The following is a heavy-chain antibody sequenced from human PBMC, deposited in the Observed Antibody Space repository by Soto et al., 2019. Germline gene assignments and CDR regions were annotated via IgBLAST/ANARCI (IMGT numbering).Heavy chain of an antibody. CDR3: AKLGSSSWSPHYYFDY. J-gene: IGHJ4*02. Sequence: EVQLLESGGGLVQTGGSLRLSCAASGFTFNNYAMGWVRQAPGKGLEWVSAITDSGDDTYYIDSVKGRFTISRDNSKSTLYLQMKSLRAEYTAIYYCAKLGSSSWSPHYYFDYWGQGTLVTVSS. D-gene: IGHD2-2*01. CDR2: ITDSGDDT. V-gene: IGHV3-23*01. CDR1: GFTFNNYA.